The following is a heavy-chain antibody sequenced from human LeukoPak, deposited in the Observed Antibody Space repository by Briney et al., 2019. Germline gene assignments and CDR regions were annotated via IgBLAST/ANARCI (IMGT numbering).Heavy chain of an antibody. J-gene: IGHJ5*02. D-gene: IGHD2-15*01. CDR3: ARDEGHYSGGGIYHHNWFDP. V-gene: IGHV4-59*01. CDR1: DGSISNYY. Sequence: SETLSLTCTVSDGSISNYYWSWVRQSPEKGLEWIGYVYYTGVTHYNPSLKSRVTISVDTSKNQFSLKLTSVTAADTAVYYCARDEGHYSGGGIYHHNWFDPWGQGTLVTVSS. CDR2: VYYTGVT.